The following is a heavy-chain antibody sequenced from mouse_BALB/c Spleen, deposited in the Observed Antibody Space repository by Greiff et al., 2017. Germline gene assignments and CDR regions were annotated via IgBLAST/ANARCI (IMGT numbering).Heavy chain of an antibody. CDR1: GFSLSTSGMG. V-gene: IGHV8-8*01. Sequence: QVTLKVCGPGILQPSQTLSLTCSFSGFSLSTSGMGVGWIRQPSGKGLEWLAHIWWDDDKRYNPALKSRLTISKDTSSNQVFLKIASVDTADTATYYCARIGSYYGSSSYAMDYWGQGTSVTVSS. D-gene: IGHD1-1*01. J-gene: IGHJ4*01. CDR3: ARIGSYYGSSSYAMDY. CDR2: IWWDDDK.